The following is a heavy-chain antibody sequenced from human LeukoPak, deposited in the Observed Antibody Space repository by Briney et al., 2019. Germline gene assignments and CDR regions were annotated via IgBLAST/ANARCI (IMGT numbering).Heavy chain of an antibody. CDR3: ARDSGRPPTSFDY. CDR2: IIPILDLT. V-gene: IGHV1-69*04. J-gene: IGHJ4*02. Sequence: GASVKVSCNASGGTFNHFGINWVRQAPGQGLEWMGRIIPILDLTKYAPKIQDRVMITADKSTSTAYMELNSLRSEDTAVYFCARDSGRPPTSFDYWAREPWSPSPQ. CDR1: GGTFNHFG. D-gene: IGHD1-1*01.